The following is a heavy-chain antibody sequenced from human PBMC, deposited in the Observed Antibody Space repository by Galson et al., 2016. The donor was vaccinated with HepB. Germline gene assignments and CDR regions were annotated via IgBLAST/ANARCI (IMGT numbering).Heavy chain of an antibody. CDR3: ARAVVRVNPEPFRPYYFDY. CDR2: TIPIFSTP. CDR1: GGTFSSFA. J-gene: IGHJ4*02. D-gene: IGHD1-14*01. V-gene: IGHV1-69*13. Sequence: SVKVSCKASGGTFSSFAISWVRQAPGQGLEWMGGTIPIFSTPNYAQKFQDRVTITADESTSTAYMDLSSLTSEDTAVYFCARAVVRVNPEPFRPYYFDYWGQGSLVTVSS.